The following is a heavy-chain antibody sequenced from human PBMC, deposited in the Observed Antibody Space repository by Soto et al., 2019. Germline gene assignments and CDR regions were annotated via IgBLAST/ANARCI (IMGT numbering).Heavy chain of an antibody. J-gene: IGHJ6*02. Sequence: QVQLVQSGAEVKKPGSSVKVSCKASGGTFSSYAISWVRQAPGQGLEWMGGNIPIFGTANYAQKFQGRVTITADESTSTAYMELSSLRSEDTAVYYCARGGFSSWYYYYYGMDVWGQGTTVTVSS. V-gene: IGHV1-69*01. CDR3: ARGGFSSWYYYYYGMDV. CDR1: GGTFSSYA. CDR2: NIPIFGTA. D-gene: IGHD6-13*01.